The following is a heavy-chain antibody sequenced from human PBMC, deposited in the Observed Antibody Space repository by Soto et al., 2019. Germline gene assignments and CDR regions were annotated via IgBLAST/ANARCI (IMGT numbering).Heavy chain of an antibody. CDR2: ISGGGDAT. Sequence: EVHLLESGGGLVQPGGSLRLSCAASGFTFISYAMNWVRQAPGKGLQWVSAISGGGDATFYADSVKGRFTISRDNFRNTVTLHMNSLGADDTAVYYCARKVPGSTTRPDYWYFDLWGRGTLVTVSS. CDR1: GFTFISYA. D-gene: IGHD3-10*01. CDR3: ARKVPGSTTRPDYWYFDL. J-gene: IGHJ2*01. V-gene: IGHV3-23*01.